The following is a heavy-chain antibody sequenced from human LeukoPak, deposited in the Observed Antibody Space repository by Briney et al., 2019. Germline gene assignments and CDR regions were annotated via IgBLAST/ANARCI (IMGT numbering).Heavy chain of an antibody. V-gene: IGHV3-48*03. CDR2: ISSSGISSSGSGI. CDR3: ARDKDLGVEALFGGAPFDH. D-gene: IGHD3-16*01. CDR1: GFNFRNHE. Sequence: GGSLKLTCVGSGFNFRNHEMNWVRQAPGKGLEWLSAISSSGISSSGSGIYYADSVKGRFTISRDDDKNSLYLQMSSLRADDTAAYFCARDKDLGVEALFGGAPFDHWCQGTLVIVSS. J-gene: IGHJ4*02.